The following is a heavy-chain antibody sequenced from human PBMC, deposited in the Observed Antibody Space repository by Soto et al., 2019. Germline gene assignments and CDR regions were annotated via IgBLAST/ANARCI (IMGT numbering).Heavy chain of an antibody. CDR3: VRGWGLTADY. V-gene: IGHV3-33*01. Sequence: QVQLVESGGGVVQPGRSLRLSCAASGFIFNNYGMQWVRQAPGKGLEWVAVIWFDGSEKHYAAAVKGRFTISRDNSKNRLYLEINTLRAEDTAVYYWVRGWGLTADYWGQGTLVTVSS. D-gene: IGHD2-21*02. J-gene: IGHJ4*02. CDR2: IWFDGSEK. CDR1: GFIFNNYG.